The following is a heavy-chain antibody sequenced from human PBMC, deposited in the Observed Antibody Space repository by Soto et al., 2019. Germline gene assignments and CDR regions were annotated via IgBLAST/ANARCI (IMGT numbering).Heavy chain of an antibody. J-gene: IGHJ4*02. CDR2: IYYSGST. CDR1: GGSISSYY. CDR3: ARGMTTVYY. V-gene: IGHV4-59*01. Sequence: PSETLSLTCTVSGGSISSYYWSWIRQPPGKGLEWIGYIYYSGSTNYNPSLKSRVTISVDTSKNQFSLKLSSVTAADTAVYYCARGMTTVYYWGQGTLVTVSS. D-gene: IGHD4-4*01.